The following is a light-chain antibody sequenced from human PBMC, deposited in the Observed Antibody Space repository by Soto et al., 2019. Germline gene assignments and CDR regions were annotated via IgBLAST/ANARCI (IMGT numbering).Light chain of an antibody. J-gene: IGLJ1*01. CDR2: YDD. V-gene: IGLV1-36*01. Sequence: QSVLTQPPSVSEAPRQRVTISCSGSSSNIGNNAVNWYQQLPGKAPKLLIYYDDLLPSWASDRFSGSKSGTSASLAISGLQSEDEADYYCAAWDDSLNGVVFGTGTKVTVL. CDR3: AAWDDSLNGVV. CDR1: SSNIGNNA.